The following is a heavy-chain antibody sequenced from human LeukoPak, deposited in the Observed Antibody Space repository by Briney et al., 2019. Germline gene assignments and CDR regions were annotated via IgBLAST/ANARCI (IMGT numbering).Heavy chain of an antibody. CDR2: IKSKTDGGTT. V-gene: IGHV3-15*01. CDR3: TTDTGSGYRYYFDY. J-gene: IGHJ4*02. D-gene: IGHD3-22*01. Sequence: PGGSLRLSCAASGFTFSNAWMSWVRQAPGKGLEWVGRIKSKTDGGTTDYAAPVKGRFTISRDDSKNTLYLQMNSLKTEDTAVYYCTTDTGSGYRYYFDYWGQGTLVTVSS. CDR1: GFTFSNAW.